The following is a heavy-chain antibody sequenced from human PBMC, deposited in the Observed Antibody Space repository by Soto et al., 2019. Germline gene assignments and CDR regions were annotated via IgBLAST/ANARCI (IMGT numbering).Heavy chain of an antibody. V-gene: IGHV3-11*01. CDR1: GFTLSGYY. CDR3: AREIGNRLPYGPVDY. J-gene: IGHJ4*02. Sequence: GGSLRLSCAASGFTLSGYYMTWMRQTPGKGLEWVSFIGKTGSDIHYADSVEGRFTISRDNAKNSLYLQMNSLRAEDTAVYYCAREIGNRLPYGPVDYWGQGTLVTVSS. CDR2: IGKTGSDI. D-gene: IGHD3-10*01.